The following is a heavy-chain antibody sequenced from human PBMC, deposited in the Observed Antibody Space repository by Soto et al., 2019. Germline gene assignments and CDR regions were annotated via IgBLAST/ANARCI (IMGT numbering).Heavy chain of an antibody. CDR1: GYTFTGYY. J-gene: IGHJ6*02. CDR3: AKMGRGGVNEDDYYYGMDV. Sequence: ASVKVSCKASGYTFTGYYMHWVRQAPGQGLEWMGWINPNSGGTNYAQKFQGRVTMTRDTSISTAYMELSRLRSDDTAVYYCAKMGRGGVNEDDYYYGMDVCGQGTTVTVSS. V-gene: IGHV1-2*02. CDR2: INPNSGGT. D-gene: IGHD3-3*01.